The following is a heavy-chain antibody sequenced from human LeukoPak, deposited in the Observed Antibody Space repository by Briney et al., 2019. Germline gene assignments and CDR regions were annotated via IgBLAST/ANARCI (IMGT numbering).Heavy chain of an antibody. D-gene: IGHD3-22*01. CDR3: AKDHTLAYYDSSGYPVRYFDY. Sequence: GSLRLSCAASGFTLSSYAMSWVRQAPGKGLEWVSAISGSGGSTYYADSVKGRFTISRDNSKNTLYLQMNSLRAEDTAVYYCAKDHTLAYYDSSGYPVRYFDYWGQGTLVTVSS. J-gene: IGHJ4*02. V-gene: IGHV3-23*01. CDR1: GFTLSSYA. CDR2: ISGSGGST.